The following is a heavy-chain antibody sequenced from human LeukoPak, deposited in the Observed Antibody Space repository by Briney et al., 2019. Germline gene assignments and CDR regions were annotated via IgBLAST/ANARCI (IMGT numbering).Heavy chain of an antibody. J-gene: IGHJ4*02. D-gene: IGHD5-18*01. V-gene: IGHV3-23*01. Sequence: PGGSLRLSCAASGFTFSSYAMSWVRQAPEKGLEWVSAISGSGGSTYYADSVKGRFTISRDNSKNTLYLQMNSLRAEDTAVYYCANAPRTSTWIQPGPIVEVWGQGTLVTVSS. CDR1: GFTFSSYA. CDR3: ANAPRTSTWIQPGPIVEV. CDR2: ISGSGGST.